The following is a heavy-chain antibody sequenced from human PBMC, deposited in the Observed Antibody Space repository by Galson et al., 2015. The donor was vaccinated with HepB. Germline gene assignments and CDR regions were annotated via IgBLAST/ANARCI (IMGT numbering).Heavy chain of an antibody. V-gene: IGHV3-48*04. Sequence: SLRLSCAASGVTLSSYTMNWVRQAPGKELQWISYISTNGATMHYADSVKGRFTIARDNARNSIFLQMNSLRVEDTAVYYCATTLLGSGAYWTFDLWGQGTLVTVSS. D-gene: IGHD2-15*01. CDR2: ISTNGATM. J-gene: IGHJ3*01. CDR1: GVTLSSYT. CDR3: ATTLLGSGAYWTFDL.